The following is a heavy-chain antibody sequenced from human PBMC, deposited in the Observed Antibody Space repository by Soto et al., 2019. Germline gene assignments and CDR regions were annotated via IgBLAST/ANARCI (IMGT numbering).Heavy chain of an antibody. CDR2: ITGRGDST. J-gene: IGHJ5*02. D-gene: IGHD1-26*01. Sequence: GGSLRLSCAASGFPFSDHAMHWVRQTPGKGLEWVSAITGRGDSTYYADSVKGRFTISRDNSKSTLYLQMMSLRAEDAAVYYCAKDLYVQPPSGWFDPWGQGTVVTVSS. CDR1: GFPFSDHA. V-gene: IGHV3-23*01. CDR3: AKDLYVQPPSGWFDP.